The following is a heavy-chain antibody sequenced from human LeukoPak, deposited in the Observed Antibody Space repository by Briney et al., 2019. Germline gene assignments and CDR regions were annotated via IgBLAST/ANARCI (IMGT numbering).Heavy chain of an antibody. CDR3: ARDSDYYDSSGYYSLGYYYYGMDV. CDR1: GFTFSSYS. CDR2: ISSSNSYI. J-gene: IGHJ6*02. Sequence: GGSLRLSCAASGFTFSSYSMNWVRQAPGKGLEWVSSISSSNSYIYYADSVKGRFTISRDNAKNSLYLQMNSLRAEDTAVYYCARDSDYYDSSGYYSLGYYYYGMDVWGQGTTVTVSS. D-gene: IGHD3-22*01. V-gene: IGHV3-21*01.